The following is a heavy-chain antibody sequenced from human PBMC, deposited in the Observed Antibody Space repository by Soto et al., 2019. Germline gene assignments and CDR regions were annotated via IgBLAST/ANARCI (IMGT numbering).Heavy chain of an antibody. Sequence: ASETLSLTCTVSGGSISSYYWSWIRQPPGKGLEWIGYIYYSGSTNYSPSLKSRVTISVDPSKNQFSRKRSSVTAADTAVYYGARDGRYDSSGPRSWFDPLGQGTLVTVSS. J-gene: IGHJ5*02. CDR2: IYYSGST. CDR1: GGSISSYY. V-gene: IGHV4-59*01. D-gene: IGHD3-22*01. CDR3: ARDGRYDSSGPRSWFDP.